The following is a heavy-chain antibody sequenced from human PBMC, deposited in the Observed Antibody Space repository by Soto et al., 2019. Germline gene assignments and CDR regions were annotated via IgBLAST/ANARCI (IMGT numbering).Heavy chain of an antibody. CDR3: ARDTYGDKGQVLEY. D-gene: IGHD3-10*01. CDR1: GFALRTYW. CDR2: IKEDGSET. J-gene: IGHJ4*02. Sequence: PGGSLRLSCAASGFALRTYWMTWVRQAPGMGLEWVANIKEDGSETYYVDSVKGRFTISRDNAKNLLYLQMNSLRAEDTAVYYCARDTYGDKGQVLEYWGQGTLVTVSP. V-gene: IGHV3-7*01.